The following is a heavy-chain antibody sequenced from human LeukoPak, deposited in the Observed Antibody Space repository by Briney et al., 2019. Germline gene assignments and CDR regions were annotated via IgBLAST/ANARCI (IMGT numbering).Heavy chain of an antibody. D-gene: IGHD5-18*01. CDR3: ARDLDDTATYYFYYYMDV. CDR2: INPNTGGT. J-gene: IGHJ6*03. CDR1: GYTFIGYY. Sequence: ASVKVSCKASGYTFIGYYMHWVRQAPGQGLEWMGWINPNTGGTNYAQKFQGRVTMTRDTSISTAYMELSRLRSDDTAVYYCARDLDDTATYYFYYYMDVWGKGTTVTVSS. V-gene: IGHV1-2*02.